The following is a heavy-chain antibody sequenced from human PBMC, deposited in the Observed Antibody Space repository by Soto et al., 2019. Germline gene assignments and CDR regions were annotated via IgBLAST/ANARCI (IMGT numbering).Heavy chain of an antibody. V-gene: IGHV3-48*04. CDR3: ARGSSWVDY. CDR2: ISSVGSNI. CDR1: GFTFITYS. Sequence: EVQLVESGGGLVQPGGSLRLSCAASGFTFITYSMNWVRQAPGKGLEWVSYISSVGSNIHYADSVRGRFTISRDNAKNSLYLQMNSLRVEDTAVYYCARGSSWVDYWGQGALVTVSS. D-gene: IGHD6-13*01. J-gene: IGHJ4*02.